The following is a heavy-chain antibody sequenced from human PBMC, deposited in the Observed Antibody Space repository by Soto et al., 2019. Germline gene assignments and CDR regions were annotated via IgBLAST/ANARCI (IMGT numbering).Heavy chain of an antibody. CDR3: TALFRYYYDSSGYDY. CDR2: IKSKTDGGTT. J-gene: IGHJ4*02. Sequence: GGSMRLACAASGFTFSNAWMSWVRQAQGKGMEWDGRIKSKTDGGTTEYAGPVKGRFTISRDDSNNTLYLQMNSLKTDDTAVYYCTALFRYYYDSSGYDYWGQGTLVTVSS. CDR1: GFTFSNAW. D-gene: IGHD3-22*01. V-gene: IGHV3-15*01.